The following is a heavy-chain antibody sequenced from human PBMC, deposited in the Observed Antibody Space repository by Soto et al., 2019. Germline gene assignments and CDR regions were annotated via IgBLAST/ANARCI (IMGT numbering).Heavy chain of an antibody. CDR1: GGSIISGDYY. D-gene: IGHD3-10*01. CDR2: IYYSGST. V-gene: IGHV4-30-4*01. J-gene: IGHJ6*02. Sequence: SETLSLTCTVSGGSIISGDYYWSWIRQPPGKGLEWIGYIYYSGSTYYNPSLKSRVTISVDTSKNQFSLKLSSVTAADTAVYYCARDSSGSYRNAADYYYYGMDVWGQGTTVTVSS. CDR3: ARDSSGSYRNAADYYYYGMDV.